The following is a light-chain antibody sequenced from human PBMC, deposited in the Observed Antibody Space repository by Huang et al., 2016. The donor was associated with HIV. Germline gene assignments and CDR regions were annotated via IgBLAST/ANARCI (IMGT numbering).Light chain of an antibody. CDR3: QQSYSTLRYT. CDR2: AAS. J-gene: IGKJ2*01. V-gene: IGKV1-39*01. Sequence: DIQLTQSPSSLSASVGDRVTITCRASQSISSYLNWYQQKQGKAPKLLIYAASSLQSGVPSMFSGSGSGTDFTLTISSLQPEDFATYYCQQSYSTLRYTFGQGTKLEIK. CDR1: QSISSY.